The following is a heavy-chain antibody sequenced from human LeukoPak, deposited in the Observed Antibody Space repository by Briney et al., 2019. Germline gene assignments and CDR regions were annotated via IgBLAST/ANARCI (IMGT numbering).Heavy chain of an antibody. D-gene: IGHD1-26*01. CDR2: INHSGST. CDR1: GGSFSGYY. CDR3: ARLSIVGATSSYYMDV. J-gene: IGHJ6*03. Sequence: SETLSLTCAVYGGSFSGYYWSWIRQPPGKGLEWIGEINHSGSTNYNPSLKSRVTISVDTSKNQFSLKLSSVTAADTAVYYCARLSIVGATSSYYMDVWGKGTTVTVSS. V-gene: IGHV4-34*01.